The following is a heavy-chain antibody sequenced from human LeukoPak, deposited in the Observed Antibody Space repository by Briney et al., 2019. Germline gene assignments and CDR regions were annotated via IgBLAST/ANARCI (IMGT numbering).Heavy chain of an antibody. CDR3: AKSPMHVLKPDYLDY. Sequence: PGRSLRLSCAASGFTFDDYAMHWVRQAPGKGLEWVSGISWNSGSIGYADSVKGRFTISRGNAKNSLYLQMNSLRAEDMALYYCAKSPMHVLKPDYLDYWGQGTLVTVSS. CDR1: GFTFDDYA. D-gene: IGHD4/OR15-4a*01. J-gene: IGHJ4*02. CDR2: ISWNSGSI. V-gene: IGHV3-9*03.